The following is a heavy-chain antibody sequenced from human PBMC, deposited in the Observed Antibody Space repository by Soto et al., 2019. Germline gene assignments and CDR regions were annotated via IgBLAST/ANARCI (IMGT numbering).Heavy chain of an antibody. D-gene: IGHD4-17*01. V-gene: IGHV3-48*02. CDR2: ISSSSSTI. J-gene: IGHJ4*02. CDR3: ARGPTVTRRWYYFDY. CDR1: GFTFSSYS. Sequence: EVQLVESGGGLVQPGGSLRLSCAASGFTFSSYSMNWVRQAPGKGLEWVSYISSSSSTIYYADSVKGRFTISRDNAKNSLYLQMNSLRDEDTAVYYCARGPTVTRRWYYFDYWGQGTLVTVSP.